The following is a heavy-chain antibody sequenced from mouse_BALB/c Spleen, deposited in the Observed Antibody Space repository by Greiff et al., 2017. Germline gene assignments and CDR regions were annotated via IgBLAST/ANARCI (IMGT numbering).Heavy chain of an antibody. Sequence: VQLQQSGAELVKPGASVKLSCTASGFNIKDTYMHWVKQRPEQGLEWIGRIDPANGNTKYDPKFQGKATITADTSSNTAYLQLSSLTSEDTAVYYCARYYDYGEGAMDYWGQGTSVTVSS. CDR1: GFNIKDTY. D-gene: IGHD2-4*01. CDR3: ARYYDYGEGAMDY. CDR2: IDPANGNT. J-gene: IGHJ4*01. V-gene: IGHV14-3*02.